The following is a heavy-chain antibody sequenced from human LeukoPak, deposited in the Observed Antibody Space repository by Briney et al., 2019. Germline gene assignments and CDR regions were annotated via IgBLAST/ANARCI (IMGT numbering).Heavy chain of an antibody. Sequence: ASVKVSCKASGYTFTGYYMHLVRQAHGQGPEWMGWINPNSGGTNYAQKFPVRVTMTRDTSISTAYMELSRLRSDDTAVYYCARDFGYGDYVKGYYYYYMDVWGKGTTVTVSS. D-gene: IGHD4-17*01. CDR1: GYTFTGYY. CDR2: INPNSGGT. CDR3: ARDFGYGDYVKGYYYYYMDV. V-gene: IGHV1-2*02. J-gene: IGHJ6*03.